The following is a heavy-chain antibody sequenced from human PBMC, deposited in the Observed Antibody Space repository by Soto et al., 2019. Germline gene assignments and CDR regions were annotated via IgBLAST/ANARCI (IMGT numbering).Heavy chain of an antibody. CDR3: AKYSTSWRGGQFDY. Sequence: EVQLLESGGGLVQPGGSLRLSCAASGFTFSSYAMSWVRQAPGKGLEWVLAVSGSGGSTYYADSVKGRFTISRDNSKNTLYLQMNSLRAEDTAVYYCAKYSTSWRGGQFDYWGQGTLVTVSS. J-gene: IGHJ4*02. CDR2: VSGSGGST. CDR1: GFTFSSYA. V-gene: IGHV3-23*01. D-gene: IGHD6-13*01.